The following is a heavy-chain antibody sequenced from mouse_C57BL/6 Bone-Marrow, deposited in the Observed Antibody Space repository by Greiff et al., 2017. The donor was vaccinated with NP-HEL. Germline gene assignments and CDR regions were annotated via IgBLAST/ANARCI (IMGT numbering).Heavy chain of an antibody. CDR3: ARDSHYYGSEGFDY. D-gene: IGHD1-1*01. CDR1: GFTFSSYA. J-gene: IGHJ2*01. CDR2: ISDGGSYT. V-gene: IGHV5-4*01. Sequence: EVKLVESGGGLVKPGGSLKLSCAASGFTFSSYAMSWVRQTPEKRLEWVATISDGGSYTYYPDNVKGRFTISRDNAKNNLYLQMSHLKSEDTAMYYCARDSHYYGSEGFDYWGQGTTLTVSS.